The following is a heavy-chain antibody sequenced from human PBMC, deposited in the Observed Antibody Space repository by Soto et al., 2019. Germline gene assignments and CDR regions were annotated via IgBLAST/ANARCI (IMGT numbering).Heavy chain of an antibody. CDR2: IYYSGST. D-gene: IGHD4-17*01. J-gene: IGHJ4*02. Sequence: SETLSLTCTVSGGSISGTYWGWIRQPPGKGLEWIGSIYYSGSTYYNPSLKSRVTISVDTSKNQFSLKLSSVTAADTAVYYCARGFPTVVTVDYWGQGTLVTVSS. CDR1: GGSISGTY. V-gene: IGHV4-39*01. CDR3: ARGFPTVVTVDY.